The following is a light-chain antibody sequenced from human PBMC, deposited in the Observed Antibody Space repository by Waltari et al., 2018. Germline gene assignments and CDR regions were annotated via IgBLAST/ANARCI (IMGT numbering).Light chain of an antibody. CDR3: CSYAGSYTWV. Sequence: SALTQPRSVSGSPGQSVTISCTGTTNDLGSYNYVSWYQQHPGKAPKLIILDVTKRPSGAPERLSGSKSGNTSSLTISGLRAEDEAEYYCCSYAGSYTWVFGGGTKLTVV. CDR1: TNDLGSYNY. CDR2: DVT. V-gene: IGLV2-11*01. J-gene: IGLJ3*02.